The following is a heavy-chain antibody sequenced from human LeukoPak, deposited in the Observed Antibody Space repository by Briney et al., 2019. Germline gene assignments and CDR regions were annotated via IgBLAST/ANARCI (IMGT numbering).Heavy chain of an antibody. CDR3: AKDPYLGSGTLYPTFDY. Sequence: GGSLRLSCAASGFTVSSNYMSWVRQTPGKGLEWVSSISGDGGSTYYADSLRGRFTISRDNFKNTLFLQMNSLRAEDTAVYYCAKDPYLGSGTLYPTFDYWGHGTLVAVSS. CDR1: GFTVSSNY. D-gene: IGHD3-10*01. J-gene: IGHJ4*01. V-gene: IGHV3-23*01. CDR2: ISGDGGST.